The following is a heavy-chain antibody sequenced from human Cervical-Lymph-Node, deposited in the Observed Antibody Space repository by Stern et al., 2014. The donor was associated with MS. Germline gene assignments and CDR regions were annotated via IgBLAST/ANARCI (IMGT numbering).Heavy chain of an antibody. V-gene: IGHV5-51*01. CDR2: IYPGDSDT. CDR1: GYTFTSYW. Sequence: DQLVQSGAEVKKPGESLKISCRGSGYTFTSYWIGWVRQMPGKGLEWMGIIYPGDSDTRYSPSFQGQVIISADKVNSTAYLQWDSLKASDSAMYYCARILDYGDFEDYWGQGTLVTVSS. CDR3: ARILDYGDFEDY. D-gene: IGHD4-17*01. J-gene: IGHJ4*02.